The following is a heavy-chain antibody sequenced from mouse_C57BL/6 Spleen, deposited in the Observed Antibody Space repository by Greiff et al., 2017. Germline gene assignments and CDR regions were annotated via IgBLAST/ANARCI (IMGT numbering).Heavy chain of an antibody. J-gene: IGHJ3*01. V-gene: IGHV1-81*01. CDR1: GYTFTSYG. D-gene: IGHD2-4*01. Sequence: VQLQQSGAELARPGASVKLSCKASGYTFTSYGISWVKQRTGQGLEWIGEIYPRSGNTYYNEKFKGKATLTADKSSSTAYMELRSLTSEDSAVYFCARYLYDYDERCADWGQGTLVTVSA. CDR2: IYPRSGNT. CDR3: ARYLYDYDERCAD.